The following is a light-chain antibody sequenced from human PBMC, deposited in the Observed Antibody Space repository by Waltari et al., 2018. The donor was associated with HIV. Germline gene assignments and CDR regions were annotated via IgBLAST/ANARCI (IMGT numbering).Light chain of an antibody. CDR2: GKN. CDR1: SLSSYY. Sequence: SSELTQDPAVSVALGQTVRITCQGDSLSSYYSSWYQQKPGQAPVLVIYGKNNRPSGIPDRFSGSSSGNTASLTITGAQAEDEADYYCNSRDSSGNHVVFGGGTKLTVL. J-gene: IGLJ2*01. V-gene: IGLV3-19*01. CDR3: NSRDSSGNHVV.